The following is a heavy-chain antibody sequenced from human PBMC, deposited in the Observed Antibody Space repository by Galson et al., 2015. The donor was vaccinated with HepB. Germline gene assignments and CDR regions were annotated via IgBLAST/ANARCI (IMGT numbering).Heavy chain of an antibody. CDR3: AKDGYTFGSFDY. J-gene: IGHJ4*02. CDR2: ISGGAGST. Sequence: SLRLSCAASGFTFSSYAMNWVRQAPGKGLEWVSAISGGAGSTYYADSVKGRFTISRVNSKNTVHLQMNSLRAEDTAVYYCAKDGYTFGSFDYWGQGTLVTVSS. CDR1: GFTFSSYA. D-gene: IGHD5-18*01. V-gene: IGHV3-23*01.